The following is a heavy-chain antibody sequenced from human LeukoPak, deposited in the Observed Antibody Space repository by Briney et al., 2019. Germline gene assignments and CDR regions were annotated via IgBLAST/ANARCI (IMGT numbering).Heavy chain of an antibody. V-gene: IGHV3-7*01. D-gene: IGHD2-21*01. CDR2: INPDGSDK. CDR3: ARHIDWAFDY. J-gene: IGHJ4*02. Sequence: GGSLRLSCAASGFTFNKFWMTWARQAPGKGLEWVANINPDGSDKHHVDSVKGRFRISRDNAENSLYLQMDSLRAEDTAVYYCARHIDWAFDYWGQGTLVTVSS. CDR1: GFTFNKFW.